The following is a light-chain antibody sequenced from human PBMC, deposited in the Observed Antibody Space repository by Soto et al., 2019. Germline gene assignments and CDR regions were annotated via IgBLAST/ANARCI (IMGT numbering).Light chain of an antibody. V-gene: IGLV2-8*01. J-gene: IGLJ2*01. CDR3: SSHSCSNNVV. Sequence: QSALTQPPSASGSPGQSVTISCTGTSSDVGGYNYVSWYQQHPGKAPTLMIYEVSKRPSGVPDRFSGSKSGNTASLTVSGLQAEDEADYYCSSHSCSNNVVFGGGTKLTVL. CDR1: SSDVGGYNY. CDR2: EVS.